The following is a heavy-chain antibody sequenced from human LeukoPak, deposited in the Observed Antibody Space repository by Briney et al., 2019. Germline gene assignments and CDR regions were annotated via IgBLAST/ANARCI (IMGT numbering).Heavy chain of an antibody. J-gene: IGHJ3*02. CDR3: AKRASRAFDI. V-gene: IGHV3-23*01. CDR2: ISGSGTGT. CDR1: GLTFSSFA. Sequence: GGSLRLSCTASGLTFSSFAMTWVRQAPGKGLEWVSDISGSGTGTYHADSVKGRFTISRDNSKNTLYLQMSSLGAEDTAVYYCAKRASRAFDIWGQGTMVTVSS.